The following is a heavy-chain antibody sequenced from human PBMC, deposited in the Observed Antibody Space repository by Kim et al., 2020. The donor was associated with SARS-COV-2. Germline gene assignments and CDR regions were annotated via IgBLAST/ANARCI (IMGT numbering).Heavy chain of an antibody. CDR2: IIPILGIA. CDR3: ACPKPEPYFSGGSCYSSRWFDP. D-gene: IGHD2-15*01. J-gene: IGHJ5*02. CDR1: GGTFSSYA. Sequence: SVKVSCKASGGTFSSYAISWVRQAPGQGLEWMGRIIPILGIANYAQKFQGRVTITADKSTSTAYMELSSLRSEDTAVYYCACPKPEPYFSGGSCYSSRWFDPWGQGTLVTVSS. V-gene: IGHV1-69*04.